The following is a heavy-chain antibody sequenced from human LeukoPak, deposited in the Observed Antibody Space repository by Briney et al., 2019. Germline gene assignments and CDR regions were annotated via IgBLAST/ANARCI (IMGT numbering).Heavy chain of an antibody. D-gene: IGHD6-13*01. V-gene: IGHV3-33*01. CDR3: ARDIAAAGSRYYYYGMDV. CDR2: ISYDGSNK. J-gene: IGHJ6*02. CDR1: ALTFSSNG. Sequence: GRSLTLSWAASALTFSSNGTDWVRPAPGKGLGWVVAISYDGSNKYYADSVKGRFTISRDNSKNTLYLQMNSLRAEDTAVYYCARDIAAAGSRYYYYGMDVWGQGTTVTVSS.